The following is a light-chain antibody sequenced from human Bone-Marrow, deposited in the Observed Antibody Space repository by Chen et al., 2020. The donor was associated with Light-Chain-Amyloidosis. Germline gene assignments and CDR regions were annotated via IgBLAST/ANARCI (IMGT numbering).Light chain of an antibody. Sequence: DIQMTQSPSTLSAAVGDRVTISCRASQSIGTWLAWYQQKPGQAPKRLIHDASSLQNEVPSRFSVSGSGTEFSLTITTLQPDDFASYYCQQYATYPLTFGGGTKVDIK. CDR3: QQYATYPLT. CDR2: DAS. V-gene: IGKV1-5*01. CDR1: QSIGTW. J-gene: IGKJ4*01.